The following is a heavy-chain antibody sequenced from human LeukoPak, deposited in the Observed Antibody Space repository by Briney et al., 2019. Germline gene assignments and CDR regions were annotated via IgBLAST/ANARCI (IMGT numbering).Heavy chain of an antibody. CDR2: IIPIFGTA. J-gene: IGHJ5*02. CDR3: ARDSGSSSWNWFDP. Sequence: ASVKVSCKASGGTFSSYATSWVRQAPGQGLEWMGGIIPIFGTANYAQKFQGRVTITADESTSTAYMELSSLRSEDTAVYYCARDSGSSSWNWFDPWGQGTLVTVSS. CDR1: GGTFSSYA. D-gene: IGHD6-13*01. V-gene: IGHV1-69*13.